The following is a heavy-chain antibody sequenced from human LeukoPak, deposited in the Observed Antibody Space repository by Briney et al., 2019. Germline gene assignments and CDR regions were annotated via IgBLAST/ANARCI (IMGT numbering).Heavy chain of an antibody. J-gene: IGHJ4*02. CDR1: GFTFSNYG. D-gene: IGHD3-22*01. Sequence: PGGSLRLSCAASGFTFSNYGMHWVRQAPGKGLEWVAVIWYDGSKKYYADSVKGRFTISRDNSKNTLYLQMNSLRAEDTALYYCAVTMYYYDSNGYYSFDYWGQGTLVTVSS. V-gene: IGHV3-33*08. CDR2: IWYDGSKK. CDR3: AVTMYYYDSNGYYSFDY.